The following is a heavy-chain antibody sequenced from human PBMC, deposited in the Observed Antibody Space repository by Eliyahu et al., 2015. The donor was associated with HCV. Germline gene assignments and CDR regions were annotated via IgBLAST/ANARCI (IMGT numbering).Heavy chain of an antibody. V-gene: IGHV1-69*02. D-gene: IGHD3-22*01. CDR1: GGTFSSYX. J-gene: IGHJ4*02. CDR2: IIPILGIA. CDR3: ARGPNYYDSSGYSDFDY. Sequence: QVQLVQSGAEVKKPGSSVKVSCKASGGTFSSYXISWVRQAPGQGLEWMGRIIPILGIANYAQKFQGRVTITADKSTSTAYMELSSLRSEDTAVYYCARGPNYYDSSGYSDFDYWGQGTLVTVSS.